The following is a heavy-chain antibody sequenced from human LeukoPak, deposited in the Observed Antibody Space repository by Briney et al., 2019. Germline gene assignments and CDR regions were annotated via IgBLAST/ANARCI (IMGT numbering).Heavy chain of an antibody. Sequence: SETLSLTCAVYGGSFSAYYWSWIRQPPGKGLEWIGEINHSGSTNSNPSLKSRVTISVDTSNNHFSLTLRSVTAADTAVYFCARGRYWHSDNWGQGTLVTVSS. V-gene: IGHV4-34*01. J-gene: IGHJ4*02. D-gene: IGHD2-8*02. CDR1: GGSFSAYY. CDR2: INHSGST. CDR3: ARGRYWHSDN.